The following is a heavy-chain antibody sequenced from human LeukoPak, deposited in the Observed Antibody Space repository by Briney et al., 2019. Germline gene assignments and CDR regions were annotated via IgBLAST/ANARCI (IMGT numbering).Heavy chain of an antibody. V-gene: IGHV3-66*01. CDR1: GFTVSSNY. J-gene: IGHJ4*02. Sequence: GGSLRLSCAASGFTVSSNYMSWVRRAPGKGLEWVSVIYSGGYTDYADSVKGRFTISRDNSKNTLYLQMNSLRAADTAVYYCARGDSLFDYWGQGTLVTVSS. CDR2: IYSGGYT. CDR3: ARGDSLFDY. D-gene: IGHD2-15*01.